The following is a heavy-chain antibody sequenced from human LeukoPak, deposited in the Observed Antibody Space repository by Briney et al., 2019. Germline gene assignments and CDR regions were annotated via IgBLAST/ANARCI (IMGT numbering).Heavy chain of an antibody. Sequence: PGGSLRLSCAASGFSFSTYAMTWVRQAPGMGLEWVSAISGSGDNTYYADSVKGRFTISRDNSKNTLYLQMNNLRAEDTALYYCAKNQGQWLVPVDYWGQGTLVTVSS. CDR2: ISGSGDNT. J-gene: IGHJ4*02. D-gene: IGHD6-19*01. CDR1: GFSFSTYA. CDR3: AKNQGQWLVPVDY. V-gene: IGHV3-23*01.